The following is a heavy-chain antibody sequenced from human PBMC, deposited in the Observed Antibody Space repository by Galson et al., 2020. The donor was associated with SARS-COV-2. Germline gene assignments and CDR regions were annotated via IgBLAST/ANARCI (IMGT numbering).Heavy chain of an antibody. CDR1: GGSFRNYY. J-gene: IGHJ6*03. CDR3: ARGAEERRNRVVFPYYYSYMDV. D-gene: IGHD2-15*01. CDR2: INHRGST. V-gene: IGHV4-34*01. Sequence: SETLSLTCAVYGGSFRNYYWTWIRQSPEKGLEWLGEINHRGSTNYNPSLKSRVAMSVDASKNQFSLRLSSVTAADTAVYYCARGAEERRNRVVFPYYYSYMDVGGSGTTVTVSS.